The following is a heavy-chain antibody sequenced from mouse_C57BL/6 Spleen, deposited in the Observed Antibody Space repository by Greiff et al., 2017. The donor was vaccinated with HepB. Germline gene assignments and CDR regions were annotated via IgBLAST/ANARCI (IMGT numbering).Heavy chain of an antibody. V-gene: IGHV14-4*01. D-gene: IGHD2-3*01. CDR3: TPYDGYY. Sequence: VQLQQSGAELVRPGASVKLSCTASGFNIKDDYMHWVKQRPEQGLEWIGWIDPENGDTEYASKFQGKATITADTSSNTAYLQLSSLTSEDTAVYYCTPYDGYYWGQGTTLTVSS. J-gene: IGHJ2*01. CDR2: IDPENGDT. CDR1: GFNIKDDY.